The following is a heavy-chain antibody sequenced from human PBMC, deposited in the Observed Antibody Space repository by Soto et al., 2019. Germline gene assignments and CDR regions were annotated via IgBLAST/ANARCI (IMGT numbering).Heavy chain of an antibody. CDR2: ISGSGTT. CDR1: GFTFSNYA. D-gene: IGHD3-3*01. V-gene: IGHV3-23*01. CDR3: ARYDFTSYLRGSDY. J-gene: IGHJ4*02. Sequence: GGSLRLSCAASGFTFSNYAMSWVRQAPGKGLEWVSGISGSGTTYYADSVRGRFTISRDNSKNTLYLQMNSLSAEDTAVYFCARYDFTSYLRGSDYWGQGIVVTVSS.